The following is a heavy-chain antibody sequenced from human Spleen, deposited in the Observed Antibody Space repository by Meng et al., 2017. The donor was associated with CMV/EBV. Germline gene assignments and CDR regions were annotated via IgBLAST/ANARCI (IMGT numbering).Heavy chain of an antibody. V-gene: IGHV3-11*04. CDR2: ISITGSII. J-gene: IGHJ4*02. D-gene: IGHD2-2*01. Sequence: GESLKISCVASGFTLSDYYMSWIRQAPGRGLEWVSLISITGSIIHYADSVKGRFTISRDNARDSVFLSMNSLRGEDTAVYYCARDGTFPEVPAAIDYWGQGTLVTVSS. CDR1: GFTLSDYY. CDR3: ARDGTFPEVPAAIDY.